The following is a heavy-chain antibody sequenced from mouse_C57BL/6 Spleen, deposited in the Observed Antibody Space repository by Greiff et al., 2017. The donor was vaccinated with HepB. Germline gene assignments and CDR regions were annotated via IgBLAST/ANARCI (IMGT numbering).Heavy chain of an antibody. CDR1: GYAFSSSW. D-gene: IGHD1-1*01. Sequence: VQLVESGPELVKPGASVKISCKASGYAFSSSWMNWVKQRPGKGLEWIGRIYPGDGDTNYNGKFKGKATLTADKSSSTAYMQLSSLTSEDSAVYFCARHGSSYDWYFDVWGTGTTVTVSS. CDR2: IYPGDGDT. V-gene: IGHV1-82*01. J-gene: IGHJ1*03. CDR3: ARHGSSYDWYFDV.